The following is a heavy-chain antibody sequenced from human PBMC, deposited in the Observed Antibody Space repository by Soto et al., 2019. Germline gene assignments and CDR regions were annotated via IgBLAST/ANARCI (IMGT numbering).Heavy chain of an antibody. CDR1: GFSLTTSGVG. CDR2: IYWDDDK. V-gene: IGHV2-5*02. J-gene: IGHJ4*02. Sequence: QITLKESGPTVVKPTETLTLTCTFSGFSLTTSGVGVGWVRQSPGKAPEWLALIYWDDDKRYSTSLKSRRTITKDTSKNQVVLTMANVDPADTATYYCAHRVLRTVFGLVTTTAIYFDFWGQGTPVVVSS. D-gene: IGHD3-3*01. CDR3: AHRVLRTVFGLVTTTAIYFDF.